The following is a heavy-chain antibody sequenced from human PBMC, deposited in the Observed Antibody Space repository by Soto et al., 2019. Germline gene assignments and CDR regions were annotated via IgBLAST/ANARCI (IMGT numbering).Heavy chain of an antibody. D-gene: IGHD3-22*01. Sequence: GESLKISCRTAGYRFTSYWIAWVRQMPGKGLEWMGIIFPSDSDTRYSPSFQGQVTISADRSTSTVFLQWASLKASDTAVYFCARKDKSGYFNWFDPWGQGTLVTVSS. CDR2: IFPSDSDT. J-gene: IGHJ5*02. CDR1: GYRFTSYW. V-gene: IGHV5-51*01. CDR3: ARKDKSGYFNWFDP.